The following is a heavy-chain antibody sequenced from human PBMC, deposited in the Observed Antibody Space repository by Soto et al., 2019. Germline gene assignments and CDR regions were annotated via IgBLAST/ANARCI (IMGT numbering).Heavy chain of an antibody. Sequence: SETLSLTCSVSCTSVSNYYWSWIRQPAGKGLEHIGRIYTSGSTSYNPSLKSRVTMSMDTSQTQIYLNLTPVTAADTAVYYCARGGIQLPYAFDYWGQGIQVTVSS. CDR2: IYTSGST. J-gene: IGHJ4*02. CDR3: ARGGIQLPYAFDY. CDR1: CTSVSNYY. V-gene: IGHV4-4*07. D-gene: IGHD5-18*01.